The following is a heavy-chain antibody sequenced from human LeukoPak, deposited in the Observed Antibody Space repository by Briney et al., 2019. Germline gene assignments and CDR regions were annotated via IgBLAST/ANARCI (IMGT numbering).Heavy chain of an antibody. D-gene: IGHD4-17*01. CDR1: GFTFRNYW. CDR2: IKPDGSET. J-gene: IGHJ5*02. CDR3: ARGTTTSTIDWYDP. V-gene: IGHV3-7*03. Sequence: SGGSLRLSCEASGFTFRNYWMSWVRQAPGKGPEWVASIKPDGSETSHLDSVRGRFTISRDNARNSLFLQMNTLRAEDTAVYYCARGTTTSTIDWYDPWGQGTRVIVSS.